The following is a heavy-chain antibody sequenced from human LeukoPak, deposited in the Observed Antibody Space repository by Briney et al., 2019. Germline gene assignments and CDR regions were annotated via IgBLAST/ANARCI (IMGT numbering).Heavy chain of an antibody. CDR1: GFTFSNYD. V-gene: IGHV3-13*01. D-gene: IGHD6-19*01. CDR2: IYTAGDT. Sequence: PGGSLRLSCAASGFTFSNYDMHWVRQGTGKGLEWVSAIYTAGDTYYSGSVKGRFTISRESAKNSLYLQLNSLRAGDTAVYYCARGGFYSSGWSGGYYFDYWGQGTLVTVSS. J-gene: IGHJ4*02. CDR3: ARGGFYSSGWSGGYYFDY.